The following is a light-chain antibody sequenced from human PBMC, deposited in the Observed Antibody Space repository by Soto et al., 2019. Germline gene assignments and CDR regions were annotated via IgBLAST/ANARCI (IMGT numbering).Light chain of an antibody. CDR2: EVS. CDR1: QSLAHGDGNTY. CDR3: MQGPLCPFT. Sequence: DVVMTQSPLSLPVTLGQPASISCRSSQSLAHGDGNTYLNWFQQRPGQSPRRLIYEVSKRASGVPERFSGSGSGTDFTLKISRVEAEDVGIYYCMQGPLCPFTFGGGTKVEI. J-gene: IGKJ4*01. V-gene: IGKV2-30*02.